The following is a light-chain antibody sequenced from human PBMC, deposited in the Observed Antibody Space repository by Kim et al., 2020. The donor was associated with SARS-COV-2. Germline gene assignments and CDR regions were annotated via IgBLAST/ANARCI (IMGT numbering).Light chain of an antibody. CDR2: KAS. Sequence: ASVGDRVTITCRASQSISSWLAWYQQKPGKAPKLLIYKASTLESAVPSRFSGSGSGTEFTLTIRSLQPADFATYYCQQYNSYPWTFGQGTKVEIK. J-gene: IGKJ1*01. CDR1: QSISSW. V-gene: IGKV1-5*03. CDR3: QQYNSYPWT.